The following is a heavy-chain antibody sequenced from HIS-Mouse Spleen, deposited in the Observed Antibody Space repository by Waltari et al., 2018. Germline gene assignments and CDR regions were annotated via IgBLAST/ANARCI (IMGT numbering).Heavy chain of an antibody. V-gene: IGHV3-7*01. CDR3: AREPHYGGNSHFDY. J-gene: IGHJ4*02. CDR1: GFTFSSYW. Sequence: EVQLVESGGGLVQPGGSLRLSFAASGFTFSSYWMSWVRQAPGKGLEWVANIKQDGSEKYYVDSVKGRFTISRDNAKKSLYLQMNSLRAEDTAVYYCAREPHYGGNSHFDYWGQGTLVTVSS. D-gene: IGHD4-17*01. CDR2: IKQDGSEK.